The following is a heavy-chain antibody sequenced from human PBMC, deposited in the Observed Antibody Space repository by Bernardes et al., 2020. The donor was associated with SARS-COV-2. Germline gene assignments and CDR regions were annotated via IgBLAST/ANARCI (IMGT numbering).Heavy chain of an antibody. D-gene: IGHD3-22*01. CDR2: INPSGGST. J-gene: IGHJ6*02. CDR3: AREDYYDMSAPIPDYYYYGMDV. CDR1: GYTFTSYY. V-gene: IGHV1-46*01. Sequence: ASVKVSCKASGYTFTSYYMHWVRQAPGQGLEWMGIINPSGGSTSYAQKFQGRVTMTRDTSTSTVYMELSSLRSEDTAVYYCAREDYYDMSAPIPDYYYYGMDVWGQGTTVTVSS.